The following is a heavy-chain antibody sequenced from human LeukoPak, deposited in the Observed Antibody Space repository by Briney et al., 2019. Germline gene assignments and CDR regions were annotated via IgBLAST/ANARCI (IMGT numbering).Heavy chain of an antibody. Sequence: GGSLRLSCGASGFTFSTYWMHWVRQAPRKGLVWVSRINSDGNSTNYADSVRGRFTISRDNAKNTLYLQMNSLRAEDTAVYFCARVLDGSGSRSFDYWGQGTLVTVSS. CDR3: ARVLDGSGSRSFDY. D-gene: IGHD3-10*01. V-gene: IGHV3-74*01. CDR1: GFTFSTYW. J-gene: IGHJ4*02. CDR2: INSDGNST.